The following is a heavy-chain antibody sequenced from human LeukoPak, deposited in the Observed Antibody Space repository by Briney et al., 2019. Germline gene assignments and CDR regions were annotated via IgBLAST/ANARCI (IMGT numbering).Heavy chain of an antibody. CDR2: IHSDGST. CDR1: GFTFNTYW. Sequence: GGSLRLSCATSGFTFNTYWMHWVRQAPGMGLVWVSRIHSDGSTIYADSVKGRFTISRDNAKNSLYLQMNSLRAEDTAVYYCAREIYQHLVPDYWGQGTLVTVSS. D-gene: IGHD6-13*01. J-gene: IGHJ4*02. V-gene: IGHV3-74*01. CDR3: AREIYQHLVPDY.